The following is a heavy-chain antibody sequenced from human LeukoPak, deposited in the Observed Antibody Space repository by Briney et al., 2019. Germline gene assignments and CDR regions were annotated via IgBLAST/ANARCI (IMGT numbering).Heavy chain of an antibody. CDR3: ARDHRAAAGTMGY. Sequence: GGSLRLSCAASGFTFSSCWMSWVRQAPGKGLEWVANIKQDGSEKYYVDSVKGRFTISRDNAKNSLYLQMNSLRAEDTAVYYCARDHRAAAGTMGYWGQGTLVTVSS. CDR1: GFTFSSCW. J-gene: IGHJ4*02. V-gene: IGHV3-7*01. CDR2: IKQDGSEK. D-gene: IGHD6-13*01.